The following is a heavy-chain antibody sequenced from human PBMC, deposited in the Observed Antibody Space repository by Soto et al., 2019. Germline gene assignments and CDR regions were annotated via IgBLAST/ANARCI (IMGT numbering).Heavy chain of an antibody. V-gene: IGHV1-2*02. CDR2: INPNSGGT. J-gene: IGHJ6*02. CDR3: ARDQSPSSGWPGMDV. CDR1: GYTFTDYY. Sequence: QVQLVQSGAEVKKPGASVKVSCKASGYTFTDYYMHWVRQAPGQGLEWMGWINPNSGGTNYGQKFQGRVTMTRDTSISIAYMELNRLSSDDTAVYYCARDQSPSSGWPGMDVWGQGTTVTVSS. D-gene: IGHD6-19*01.